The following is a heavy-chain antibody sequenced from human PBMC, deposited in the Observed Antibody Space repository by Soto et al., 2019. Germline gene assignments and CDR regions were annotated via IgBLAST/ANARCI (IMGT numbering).Heavy chain of an antibody. D-gene: IGHD2-15*01. Sequence: GGSLRLSCAVSGFTFSSYGMHWVRQAPGKGLGWVAVIWYDGSNKYYADSVKGRFTISRDNSKNTLFLQMTSLRDEDTALYYCARDYCSGGSCYSESYYYGMDVWGLGTTVTVSS. CDR3: ARDYCSGGSCYSESYYYGMDV. CDR2: IWYDGSNK. V-gene: IGHV3-33*01. J-gene: IGHJ6*02. CDR1: GFTFSSYG.